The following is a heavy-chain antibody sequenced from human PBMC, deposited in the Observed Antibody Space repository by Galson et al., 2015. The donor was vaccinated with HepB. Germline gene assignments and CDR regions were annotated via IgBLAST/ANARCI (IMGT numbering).Heavy chain of an antibody. Sequence: SLRLSCAASGFTFNTYGIHWVRQAPGKGLEWVAVIWYDASRQYYADYVKGRFTISRDNSKNTVYLEINSLRVEDTAVYYCAADATTIVTAFDYWGQGTLVTVSS. D-gene: IGHD2/OR15-2a*01. J-gene: IGHJ4*02. CDR3: AADATTIVTAFDY. V-gene: IGHV3-33*01. CDR2: IWYDASRQ. CDR1: GFTFNTYG.